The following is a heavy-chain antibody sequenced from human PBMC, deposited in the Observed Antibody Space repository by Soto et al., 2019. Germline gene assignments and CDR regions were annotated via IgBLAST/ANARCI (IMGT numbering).Heavy chain of an antibody. CDR1: GGTFSSYT. D-gene: IGHD6-13*01. J-gene: IGHJ5*02. CDR3: ARRVAAADHTGVDP. CDR2: IIPILGIA. V-gene: IGHV1-69*02. Sequence: QVQLVQSGAEVKKPGSSVKVSCKASGGTFSSYTISWVRQAPGQGLEWMGRIIPILGIANYAQKFQGRVTITADKSTSSAYMELSSLTSENTAVYYCARRVAAADHTGVDPWCQGTMVTVSS.